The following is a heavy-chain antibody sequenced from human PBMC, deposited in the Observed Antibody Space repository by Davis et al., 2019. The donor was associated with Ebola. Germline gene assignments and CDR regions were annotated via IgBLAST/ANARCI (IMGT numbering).Heavy chain of an antibody. CDR2: ISGSGGST. CDR3: ARASRFLEWLINY. V-gene: IGHV3-23*01. D-gene: IGHD3-3*01. J-gene: IGHJ4*02. CDR1: GFTFSSYA. Sequence: GESLKISCAASGFTFSSYAMTWVRQAPGKGLEWVSGISGSGGSTYYADSVKGRFTISRDNSKNTLYLQMNSLRVEDTAVYYCARASRFLEWLINYWGQGTLVTVSS.